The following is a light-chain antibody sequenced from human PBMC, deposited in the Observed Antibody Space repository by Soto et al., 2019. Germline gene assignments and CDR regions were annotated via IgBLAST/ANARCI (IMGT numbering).Light chain of an antibody. CDR1: QIINSAY. J-gene: IGKJ2*01. CDR2: VPS. V-gene: IGKV3-20*01. Sequence: EIVFTQSPGTLSLSPGERATLYCRVSQIINSAYLACYQQKPSQAPRLLIHVPSNTATGIPDRFSGSESGTDFTLTIRRLEPEAVVVYYGQQYGTSPFTFGQGSKLEIK. CDR3: QQYGTSPFT.